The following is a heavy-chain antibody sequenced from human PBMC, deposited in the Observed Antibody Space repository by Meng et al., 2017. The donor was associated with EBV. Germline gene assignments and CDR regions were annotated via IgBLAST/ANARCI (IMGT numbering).Heavy chain of an antibody. V-gene: IGHV7-4-1*02. CDR3: ARGVEENGSHYPFDS. Sequence: QVQAVACGSAWKRPGASVQVSCKASGYTFRNYSINWMRQVPGQGLEWMGWINTYSGKATFAQGFTGRFVFSLDTPVTTAHLQISGLKTEDSAVYYCARGVEENGSHYPFDSWGQGTLVTVSS. CDR2: INTYSGKA. J-gene: IGHJ4*02. CDR1: GYTFRNYS. D-gene: IGHD1-1*01.